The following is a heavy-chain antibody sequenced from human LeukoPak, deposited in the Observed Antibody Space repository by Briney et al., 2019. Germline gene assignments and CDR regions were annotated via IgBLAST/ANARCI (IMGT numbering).Heavy chain of an antibody. V-gene: IGHV1-46*01. CDR1: GGTFSSYA. D-gene: IGHD6-13*01. CDR3: ARTPTQQLAFDY. Sequence: ASVKVSCKASGGTFSSYAISWVRQAPGQGLEWMGIINPSGGSTSYAQKFQGRVTMTRDTSTSTVYMELSSLRSEDTAVYYCARTPTQQLAFDYWGQGTLVTVSS. CDR2: INPSGGST. J-gene: IGHJ4*02.